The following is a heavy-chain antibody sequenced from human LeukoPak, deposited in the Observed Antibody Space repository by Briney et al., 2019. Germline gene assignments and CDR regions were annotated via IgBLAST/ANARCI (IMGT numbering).Heavy chain of an antibody. CDR2: IYYSGST. CDR1: GGSISSYY. Sequence: PSETLSLTCTVSGGSISSYYWSWIRQPPGKGLEWIGYIYYSGSTNYNPSLKSRVTISVDTSKNQFSLNLSSVTAADTAVYYCARGYSSSWYDGVPQYYYYYMDVWGKGTTVTVSS. J-gene: IGHJ6*03. D-gene: IGHD6-13*01. V-gene: IGHV4-59*01. CDR3: ARGYSSSWYDGVPQYYYYYMDV.